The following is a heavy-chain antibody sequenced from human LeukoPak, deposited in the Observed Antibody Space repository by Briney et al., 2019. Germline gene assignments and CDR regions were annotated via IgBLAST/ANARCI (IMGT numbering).Heavy chain of an antibody. V-gene: IGHV4-59*12. CDR2: IYHSGST. CDR3: ARGYDWPYYFDY. J-gene: IGHJ4*02. Sequence: SETLSLTCSVSGGFNTHYYWSWIRQPPGKGLEWIGYIYHSGSTNYNPSLKSRVTISVDKSKNQFSLKLSSVTAADTAVYYCARGYDWPYYFDYWGQGTLVTVSS. CDR1: GGFNTHYY. D-gene: IGHD5-12*01.